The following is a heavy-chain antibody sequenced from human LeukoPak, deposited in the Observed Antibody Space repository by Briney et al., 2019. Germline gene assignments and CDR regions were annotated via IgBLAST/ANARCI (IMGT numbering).Heavy chain of an antibody. CDR2: IYTSGTT. V-gene: IGHV4-4*07. CDR1: GGSISSYY. D-gene: IGHD3-10*01. Sequence: SETLSLTCTVSGGSISSYYWSWIRQPAGKGLEWIGRIYTSGTTNYNPSLKSRVTMSIDTSKNQFSLKLSSVTAADTAIYYCARDAKYYYGSRTYFFFEYWGQGTLLTVSS. J-gene: IGHJ4*02. CDR3: ARDAKYYYGSRTYFFFEY.